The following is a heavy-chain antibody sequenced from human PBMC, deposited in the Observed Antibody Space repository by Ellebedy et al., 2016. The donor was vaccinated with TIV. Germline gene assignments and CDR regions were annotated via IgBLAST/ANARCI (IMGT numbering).Heavy chain of an antibody. J-gene: IGHJ6*03. CDR3: TTMYSSSWYGYYYYYYMDV. D-gene: IGHD6-13*01. CDR2: IKSKTDGGTT. Sequence: GESLKISXAASGFTFSSYWMSWVRQAPGKGLEWVGRIKSKTDGGTTDYAAPVKGRFTISRDDSKNTLYLQMNSLKTEDTAVYYCTTMYSSSWYGYYYYYYMDVWGKGTTVTVSS. V-gene: IGHV3-15*01. CDR1: GFTFSSYW.